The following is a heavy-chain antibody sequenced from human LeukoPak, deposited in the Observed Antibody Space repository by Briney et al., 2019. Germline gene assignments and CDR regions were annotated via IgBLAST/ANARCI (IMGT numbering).Heavy chain of an antibody. Sequence: SETLSLTCTVSGGSISSGSYYWSWIRQPAGKGLEWIGRMSSSGISTYSPSLKSRVTISIDTSRNQFSMNLNSVTAADTAVYYCAKGAGPPWFDPWGQGTLVTVSS. CDR2: MSSSGIS. J-gene: IGHJ5*02. CDR1: GGSISSGSYY. D-gene: IGHD6-19*01. CDR3: AKGAGPPWFDP. V-gene: IGHV4-61*02.